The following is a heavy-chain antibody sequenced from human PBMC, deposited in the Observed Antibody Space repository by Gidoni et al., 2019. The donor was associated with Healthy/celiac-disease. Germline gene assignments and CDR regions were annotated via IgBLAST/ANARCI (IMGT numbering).Heavy chain of an antibody. D-gene: IGHD1-1*01. Sequence: EVQLVQYGAEVKKPGESVKISCKGSGYSFTSYWIGWVRQMPGKGLEWMGIIYPGDSDTRYSPSFQGQVTISADKSISTAYLQWSSLKASDTAMYYCARHNGTPERLYYGMDVWGQGTTVTVSS. CDR3: ARHNGTPERLYYGMDV. CDR1: GYSFTSYW. V-gene: IGHV5-51*01. CDR2: IYPGDSDT. J-gene: IGHJ6*02.